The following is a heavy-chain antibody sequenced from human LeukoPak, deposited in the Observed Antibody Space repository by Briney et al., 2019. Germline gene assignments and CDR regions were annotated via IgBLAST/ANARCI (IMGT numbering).Heavy chain of an antibody. V-gene: IGHV1-69*13. CDR2: IIPIFGTA. J-gene: IGHJ4*02. D-gene: IGHD5-18*01. CDR3: ARGVPTAMVRSYFDY. Sequence: ASVKVSCKASGGTFSSYAISWVRQAPGQGLEWMGGIIPIFGTANYAQKFQGRVTITADESTSTAYMELSSLRSEDTAVYYCARGVPTAMVRSYFDYWGQGTLVTVFS. CDR1: GGTFSSYA.